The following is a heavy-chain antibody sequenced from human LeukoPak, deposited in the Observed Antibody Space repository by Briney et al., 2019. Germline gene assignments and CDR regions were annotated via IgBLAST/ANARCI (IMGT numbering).Heavy chain of an antibody. V-gene: IGHV1-69*06. CDR3: ARDNAGLCDAFDL. CDR1: GGTFSDYT. Sequence: ASVKVSCKTNGGTFSDYTIHWVRQAPGQGLDWMGGITPMYGTSNYAQKFQGRLTIAADKSTNTVHMDLSSLRSEDTAIYYCARDNAGLCDAFDLWGVGTLVTVSS. CDR2: ITPMYGTS. J-gene: IGHJ4*01. D-gene: IGHD2-2*01.